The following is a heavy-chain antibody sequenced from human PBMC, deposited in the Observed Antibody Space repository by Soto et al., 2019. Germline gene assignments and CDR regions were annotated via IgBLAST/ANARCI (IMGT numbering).Heavy chain of an antibody. D-gene: IGHD3-10*01. J-gene: IGHJ6*02. Sequence: QVQLVQSGAEVKKPGASVKVSCKASGYTFTGYYMHWVRQAPGQGLEWMGWINPNSGGTNYAQKFQGWVTMTRDTSISTAYMALSRLRSDDTAVYYCARGGSLWFGELSAYYYGMDVWGQGTTVTVSS. CDR2: INPNSGGT. CDR1: GYTFTGYY. V-gene: IGHV1-2*04. CDR3: ARGGSLWFGELSAYYYGMDV.